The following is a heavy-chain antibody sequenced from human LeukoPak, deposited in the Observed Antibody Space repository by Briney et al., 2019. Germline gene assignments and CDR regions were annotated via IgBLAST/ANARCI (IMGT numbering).Heavy chain of an antibody. CDR1: GGSISSYY. CDR2: IYYSGST. CDR3: ADLGYCSGGSCPSEDY. V-gene: IGHV4-39*01. J-gene: IGHJ4*02. D-gene: IGHD2-15*01. Sequence: PSETLSLTCTVSGGSISSYYWGWIRQPPGKGLEWIGSIYYSGSTYYNPSLKSRVTISVDTSKNQFSLKLSSVTAADTAVYYCADLGYCSGGSCPSEDYWGQGTLVTVSS.